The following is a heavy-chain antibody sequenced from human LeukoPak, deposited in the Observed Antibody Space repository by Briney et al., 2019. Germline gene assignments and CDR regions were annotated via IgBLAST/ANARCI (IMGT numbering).Heavy chain of an antibody. Sequence: GGSLRLSCAASGFTFRSYGMHCVRQAPGEGVEWVAVISYDGSNKYYADSVKGRFTISRDNSKNTLYLQMNSLRAEDAAVYYCAKDLAYSYGYLDYFDYWGQGTLVTVSS. D-gene: IGHD5-18*01. J-gene: IGHJ4*02. CDR2: ISYDGSNK. CDR1: GFTFRSYG. V-gene: IGHV3-30*18. CDR3: AKDLAYSYGYLDYFDY.